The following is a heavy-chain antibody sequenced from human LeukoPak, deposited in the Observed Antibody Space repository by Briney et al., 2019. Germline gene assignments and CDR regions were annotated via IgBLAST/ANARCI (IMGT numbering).Heavy chain of an antibody. CDR3: AKDLRNPIALAVPVDY. D-gene: IGHD6-19*01. V-gene: IGHV3-23*01. CDR1: GFTLSDYA. J-gene: IGHJ4*02. Sequence: GGSLRLSCAVSGFTLSDYAINWVRQAPGKWLEWVSTISGSGVSTYYADSVKGRFTNSRDNSKKTLYLQMNSLRAQDTAVYYCAKDLRNPIALAVPVDYWGQGTLVPVSS. CDR2: ISGSGVST.